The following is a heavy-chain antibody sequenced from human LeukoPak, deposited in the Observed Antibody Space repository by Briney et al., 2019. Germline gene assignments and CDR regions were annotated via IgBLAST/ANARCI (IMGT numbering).Heavy chain of an antibody. CDR2: LSRGGGVT. CDR1: GFTFRNHG. J-gene: IGHJ4*02. Sequence: GGSLRLSCAASGFTFRNHGMNWVRQAPGQGLEWVSGLSRGGGVTNYADSVKGRFTISRDTSKNMVFLQMNDLRPEDTAVYYCAKEQRIRHCSEGVCMEGYYFDYWGQGSLVTVSS. V-gene: IGHV3-23*01. CDR3: AKEQRIRHCSEGVCMEGYYFDY. D-gene: IGHD2-8*01.